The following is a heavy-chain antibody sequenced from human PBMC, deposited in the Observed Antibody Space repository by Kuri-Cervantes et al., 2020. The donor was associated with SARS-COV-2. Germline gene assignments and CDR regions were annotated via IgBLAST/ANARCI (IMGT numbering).Heavy chain of an antibody. V-gene: IGHV1-69*13. CDR3: ARVNPNPYYDFWSGNTKDAFDI. CDR1: GGTFSSYA. Sequence: SVKVSCKASGGTFSSYAISWVRQAPGQGLEWMGGIIPIFGTANYAQKFQGRVTITADESTSTAYMELRSLRSDDTAVYYCARVNPNPYYDFWSGNTKDAFDIWGQGTMVTVSS. D-gene: IGHD3-3*01. J-gene: IGHJ3*02. CDR2: IIPIFGTA.